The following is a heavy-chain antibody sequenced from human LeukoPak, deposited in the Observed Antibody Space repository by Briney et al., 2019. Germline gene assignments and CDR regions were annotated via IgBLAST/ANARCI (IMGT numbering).Heavy chain of an antibody. CDR1: GYTFTSYD. CDR3: ARDTHDFWTYYMDV. CDR2: MNPNSGNT. D-gene: IGHD3-3*01. J-gene: IGHJ6*03. Sequence: ASVKVSCKASGYTFTSYDINWVRQATGQGLEWMGWMNPNSGNTGYAQKFQGRVTMTRNTSISTAYVELSSLRSEDTAVYYCARDTHDFWTYYMDVWGKGTTVTVSS. V-gene: IGHV1-8*01.